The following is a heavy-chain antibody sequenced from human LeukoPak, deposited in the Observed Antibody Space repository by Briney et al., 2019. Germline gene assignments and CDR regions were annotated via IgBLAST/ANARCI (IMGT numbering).Heavy chain of an antibody. CDR1: GFTFSSYS. CDR2: ISSSSSSYM. V-gene: IGHV3-21*04. CDR3: ARGYYYYYMDV. Sequence: GGSLRLSCAASGFTFSSYSMNWVRQAPGKGLEWVSSISSSSSSYMYYADSVKGRFTISRDNVKNSLYLQMNSLRAEDTALYYCARGYYYYYMDVWGKGTTVTVSS. J-gene: IGHJ6*03.